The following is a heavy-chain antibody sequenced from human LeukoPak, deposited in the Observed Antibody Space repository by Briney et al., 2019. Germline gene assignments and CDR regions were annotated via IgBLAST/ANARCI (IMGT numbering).Heavy chain of an antibody. Sequence: ASVKVSCKASGYTFTAYYMHWVRQSPGQGLEWMGWINPNSGGTNYAQKFQGRVTMTRDTSISTAYMELSRLRSDDTAGYYCARDYYDSSGFGAFDIWGQGTMVTVSS. J-gene: IGHJ3*02. CDR2: INPNSGGT. V-gene: IGHV1-2*02. CDR1: GYTFTAYY. CDR3: ARDYYDSSGFGAFDI. D-gene: IGHD3-22*01.